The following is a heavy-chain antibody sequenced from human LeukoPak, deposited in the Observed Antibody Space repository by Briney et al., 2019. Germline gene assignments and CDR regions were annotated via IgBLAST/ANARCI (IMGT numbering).Heavy chain of an antibody. D-gene: IGHD2-21*02. CDR1: GFTFSSYG. J-gene: IGHJ2*01. Sequence: GGSLRLSCAASGFTFSSYGMHWVRQAPGKGLEWVAVISYDGSNKYYADSVKGRFTISRDNSKNTLYLQMNSLRAEDTAVYYCAKESVVTARDWYFDLWGRGTLVTVSS. V-gene: IGHV3-30*18. CDR2: ISYDGSNK. CDR3: AKESVVTARDWYFDL.